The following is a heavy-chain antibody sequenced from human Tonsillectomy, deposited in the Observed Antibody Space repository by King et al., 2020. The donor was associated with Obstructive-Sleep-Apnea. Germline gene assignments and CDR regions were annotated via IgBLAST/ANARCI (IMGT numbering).Heavy chain of an antibody. CDR2: ITSTSSTI. CDR3: ARDRRGADDAFDI. V-gene: IGHV3-48*04. Sequence: VQLVESGGGLVQPGGSLRLSCAASGFTFSIYTMNWVRQAPGKGREWVSYITSTSSTIYSAYSVKGRFTISRDNAKNSLYLQMNSLRAEDTAVYYCARDRRGADDAFDIWGQGTMVTVSS. J-gene: IGHJ3*02. CDR1: GFTFSIYT. D-gene: IGHD1-26*01.